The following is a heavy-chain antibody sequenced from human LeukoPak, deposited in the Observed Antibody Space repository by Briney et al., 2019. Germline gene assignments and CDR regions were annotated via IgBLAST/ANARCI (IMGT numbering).Heavy chain of an antibody. CDR2: ISSSGSTI. V-gene: IGHV3-11*01. CDR1: GFTLSDYY. J-gene: IGHJ4*02. Sequence: PGGSLRLSCAASGFTLSDYYMSWIRQAPGKGLEWVSYISSSGSTIYYADSVKGRFTISTDNAKNSLYLQMNSLRAEDTAVYYCARGSPKYCSSTSCYTPSFDYWGQGTLVTVSS. D-gene: IGHD2-2*02. CDR3: ARGSPKYCSSTSCYTPSFDY.